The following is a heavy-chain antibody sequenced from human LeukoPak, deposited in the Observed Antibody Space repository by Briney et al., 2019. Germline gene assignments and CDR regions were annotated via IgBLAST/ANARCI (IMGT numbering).Heavy chain of an antibody. CDR3: ARVSWFGELLSVDDAFDI. CDR2: IYYSGST. Sequence: SETLSLTCTVSGGSISSGGYYWSWIRQHPGKGLEWIGYIYYSGSTYYNPSLKSRVTISVDTSKNQFSLKLSSVTAADTAVYYCARVSWFGELLSVDDAFDIWGQGTMVTVSS. J-gene: IGHJ3*02. D-gene: IGHD3-10*01. CDR1: GGSISSGGYY. V-gene: IGHV4-31*03.